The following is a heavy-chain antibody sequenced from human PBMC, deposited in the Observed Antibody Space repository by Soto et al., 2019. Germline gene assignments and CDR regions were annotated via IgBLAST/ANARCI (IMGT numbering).Heavy chain of an antibody. CDR2: IIPIFGKL. CDR3: ASSENCSGGSCYSRYYGMDV. CDR1: GGTFSSYA. J-gene: IGHJ6*02. V-gene: IGHV1-69*13. Sequence: ASVKVSCKASGGTFSSYAISWVRQAPGQGLEWKGGIIPIFGKLNYAQKFQGRVTITADESTSTVYMELSSLRSEDTAVYYCASSENCSGGSCYSRYYGMDVWGQGTTVTVSS. D-gene: IGHD2-15*01.